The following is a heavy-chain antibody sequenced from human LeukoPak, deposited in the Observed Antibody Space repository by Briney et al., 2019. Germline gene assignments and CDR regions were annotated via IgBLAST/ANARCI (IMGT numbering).Heavy chain of an antibody. CDR1: GYTFTGYY. Sequence: ASVKVSCKASGYTFTGYYMHWVRHAPGQGLEWMGWINPNSGGTNYAQKFQGRVTMTRDTSISTAYMELSRLRSDDTAVYYCARWTSGAAVDYSSQGTIVTVSS. J-gene: IGHJ4*02. CDR3: ARWTSGAAVDY. CDR2: INPNSGGT. D-gene: IGHD6-13*01. V-gene: IGHV1-2*02.